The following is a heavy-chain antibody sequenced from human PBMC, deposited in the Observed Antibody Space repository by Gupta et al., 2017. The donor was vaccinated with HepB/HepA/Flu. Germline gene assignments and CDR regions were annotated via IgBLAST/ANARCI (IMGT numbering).Heavy chain of an antibody. CDR2: ISGSGGST. CDR3: AKLPGFLGITGTTYYFDY. CDR1: GFTFSSYA. Sequence: EVQLLESGGGLVQPGGSLRLSCAASGFTFSSYAMRWVRQAPGKGLEWVSAISGSGGSTYYADSVKGRFTISRDNSKNTLYLQMNSLRAEDTAVYYCAKLPGFLGITGTTYYFDYWGQGTLVTVSS. D-gene: IGHD1-7*01. J-gene: IGHJ4*02. V-gene: IGHV3-23*01.